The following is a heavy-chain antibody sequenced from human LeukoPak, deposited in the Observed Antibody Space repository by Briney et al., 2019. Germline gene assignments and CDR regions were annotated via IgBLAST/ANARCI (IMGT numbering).Heavy chain of an antibody. CDR1: GFTFSTYS. J-gene: IGHJ4*01. V-gene: IGHV3-21*01. CDR3: ARWDRFHGV. Sequence: PGGSLRLSCAAFGFTFSTYSMNWVRQAPGQGLEWVSSISSSSTYIYYADSVKGRFTISRDNSKNSLYLQMNNLRAEDTAVYYCARWDRFHGVWGQGTLVTVSS. CDR2: ISSSSTYI. D-gene: IGHD1-14*01.